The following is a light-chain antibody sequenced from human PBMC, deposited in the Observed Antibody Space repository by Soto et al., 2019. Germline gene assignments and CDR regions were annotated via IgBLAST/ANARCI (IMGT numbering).Light chain of an antibody. CDR3: QQYGSSPLT. Sequence: EIVMTQSPATLSVSPGARATLSCRASQSVVSDVVWYLQRPGQAPRLLIYGASITSTGIPDRFSGSGSGTDLTLTISRLEPEDFAVYYCQQYGSSPLTFGGGTKVDI. V-gene: IGKV3-20*01. J-gene: IGKJ4*01. CDR2: GAS. CDR1: QSVVSD.